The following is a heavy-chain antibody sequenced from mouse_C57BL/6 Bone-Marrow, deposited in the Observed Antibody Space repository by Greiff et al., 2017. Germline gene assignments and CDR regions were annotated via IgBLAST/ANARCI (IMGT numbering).Heavy chain of an antibody. J-gene: IGHJ1*03. Sequence: EVQVVESGGGLVQPGESLKLSCESNEYEFPSHDMSWVRKTPEKRLELVAAINSDGGSTYYPDTMERRFIISRDNTKKTLYRQMSSLRSEDTALYYCAIYGYDVSYWYVDVWGTGTTVTVSS. D-gene: IGHD2-14*01. CDR1: EYEFPSHD. CDR2: INSDGGST. V-gene: IGHV5-2*01. CDR3: AIYGYDVSYWYVDV.